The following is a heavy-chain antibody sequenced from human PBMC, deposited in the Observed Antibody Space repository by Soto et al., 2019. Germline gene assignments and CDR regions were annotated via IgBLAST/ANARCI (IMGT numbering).Heavy chain of an antibody. J-gene: IGHJ4*02. V-gene: IGHV3-9*01. Sequence: EGQLVESGGGLAQPGRSLRLSCAASGFTFDHYAMHWVRQAPGKGLEWVSGISGNSVGGVYADPVKDRFTMSRDNAKKSLYLEMKGLRSEETALYFCAKGGANNDAVGGWDYWGQGTPVTVSS. D-gene: IGHD1-26*01. CDR3: AKGGANNDAVGGWDY. CDR1: GFTFDHYA. CDR2: ISGNSVGG.